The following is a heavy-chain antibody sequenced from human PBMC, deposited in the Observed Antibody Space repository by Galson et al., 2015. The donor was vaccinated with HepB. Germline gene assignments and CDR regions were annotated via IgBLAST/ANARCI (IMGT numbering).Heavy chain of an antibody. D-gene: IGHD6-19*01. CDR3: ARERGGIAVAEVAAFDI. J-gene: IGHJ3*02. CDR2: IWYDGSNK. Sequence: SLRLSCAASGFTFSSYGMHWVRQAPGKGLEWVAVIWYDGSNKHYADSVKGRFTISRDNSKNTLYLQMNSLRAEDTAVYYCARERGGIAVAEVAAFDIWGQGTMVTVSS. V-gene: IGHV3-33*01. CDR1: GFTFSSYG.